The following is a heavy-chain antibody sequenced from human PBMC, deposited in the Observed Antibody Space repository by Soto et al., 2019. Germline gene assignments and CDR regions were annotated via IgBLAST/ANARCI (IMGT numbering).Heavy chain of an antibody. CDR2: ISGSGGST. J-gene: IGHJ3*02. CDR1: GFTFSIYA. Sequence: GGSLRLSCAASGFTFSIYAMSWVRQAPGKGLEWVSAISGSGGSTYYADSVKGRFTISRDNSKNTLYLQMNSLRAEDTAVYYCAKDRGIGDAFDIWGQGTMVTVSS. V-gene: IGHV3-23*01. D-gene: IGHD3-10*01. CDR3: AKDRGIGDAFDI.